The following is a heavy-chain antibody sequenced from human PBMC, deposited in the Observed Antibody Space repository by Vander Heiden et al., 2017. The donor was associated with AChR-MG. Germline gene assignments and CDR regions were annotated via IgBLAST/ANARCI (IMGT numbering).Heavy chain of an antibody. D-gene: IGHD3-10*01. CDR2: MNPNSGNT. J-gene: IGHJ4*02. CDR3: ARGNVSPGSGSGSYVRY. Sequence: QVQLVQSGAEVKKPVASVKVACKASGYTSPSYDINWVRQATGQGHEWMGWMNPNSGNTGYAQNFQGRVTMTRNNSISTAYMELSSLRSEDTAVYFCARGNVSPGSGSGSYVRYWCQGTLVTVSS. V-gene: IGHV1-8*01. CDR1: GYTSPSYD.